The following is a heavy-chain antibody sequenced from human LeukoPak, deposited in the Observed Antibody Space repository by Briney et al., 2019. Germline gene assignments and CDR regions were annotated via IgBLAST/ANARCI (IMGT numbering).Heavy chain of an antibody. CDR1: GFSLSTSGVG. V-gene: IGHV2-5*02. D-gene: IGHD2-21*02. CDR3: AHRRLAYCGGDCRNRVPAFDY. J-gene: IGHJ4*02. CDR2: IYWDDDK. Sequence: SGPTLVKPTQTLTLTCTFSGFSLSTSGVGVGWIRQPPGKALEWLALIYWDDDKRYSPSLKSRLTITKDTSKNQVVLTVTNMDPVDTATYYCAHRRLAYCGGDCRNRVPAFDYWGQGTLVTVSS.